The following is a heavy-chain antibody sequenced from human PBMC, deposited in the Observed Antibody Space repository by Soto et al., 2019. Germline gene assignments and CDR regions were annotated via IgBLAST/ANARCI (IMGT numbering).Heavy chain of an antibody. CDR1: GGSISSGGYS. CDR2: IYHSGST. J-gene: IGHJ4*02. D-gene: IGHD2-15*01. Sequence: QLQLQESGSGLVKPSQTLSLTCAVSGGSISSGGYSWSWIRQPPGKGLEWIGYIYHSGSTYYNPSPTRRVAIAVYRSKNQSSLKLSSVTAADTAVYYCARGQVVAAQHWGQGTLVTVSS. CDR3: ARGQVVAAQH. V-gene: IGHV4-30-2*01.